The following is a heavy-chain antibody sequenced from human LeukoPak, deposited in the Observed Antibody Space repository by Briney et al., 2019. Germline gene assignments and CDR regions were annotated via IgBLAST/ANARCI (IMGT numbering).Heavy chain of an antibody. J-gene: IGHJ3*02. D-gene: IGHD3-22*01. CDR1: GFTFSSYT. CDR2: ISSSSSTI. CDR3: ARDGYYYDSSGYRDAFDI. V-gene: IGHV3-48*01. Sequence: GGSLRLSCAASGFTFSSYTMNWVRQAPGKGLEWVSYISSSSSTIYYADSVKGRFTISRDNAKNSLYLQMNSLRAKDTAVYYCARDGYYYDSSGYRDAFDIWGQGTMVTVSS.